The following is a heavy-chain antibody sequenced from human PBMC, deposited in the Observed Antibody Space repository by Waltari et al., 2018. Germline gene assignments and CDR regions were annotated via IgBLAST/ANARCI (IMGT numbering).Heavy chain of an antibody. J-gene: IGHJ4*02. CDR2: LNPDGGST. CDR3: ASQRAGSGWLSIDY. V-gene: IGHV1-46*03. CDR1: GYPFTTYY. D-gene: IGHD6-19*01. Sequence: QVQLVQSGAEVKKPGASVKVSCKASGYPFTTYYMHWVRQAPGQGLEWVGILNPDGGSTSYEQKFQDRLTMTRDTSTSTVYMQLTSLTSEDTAVYYCASQRAGSGWLSIDYWGQGTLVTVSS.